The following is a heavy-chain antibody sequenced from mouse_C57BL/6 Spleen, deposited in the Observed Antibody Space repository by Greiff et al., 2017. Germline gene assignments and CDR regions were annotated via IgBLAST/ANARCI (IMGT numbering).Heavy chain of an antibody. Sequence: QVQLQQPGAELVRPGSSVKLSCKASGYTFTSYWMHWVKQRPIQGLEWIGNIDPSDSETHYNQKFKDKATLTVDKSSSTAYMQLSSLTSEDSAVYYCATVVATGPYAMDYWGQGTSVTVSS. V-gene: IGHV1-52*01. D-gene: IGHD1-1*01. J-gene: IGHJ4*01. CDR2: IDPSDSET. CDR1: GYTFTSYW. CDR3: ATVVATGPYAMDY.